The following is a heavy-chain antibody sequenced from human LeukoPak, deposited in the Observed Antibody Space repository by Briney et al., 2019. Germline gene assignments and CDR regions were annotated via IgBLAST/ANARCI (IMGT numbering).Heavy chain of an antibody. CDR1: GGTFSSYA. D-gene: IGHD3-10*01. Sequence: ASVKVSCKASGGTFSSYAISWVRQAPGQGLEWMGGIIPIFGTANYAQKFQGRVTMTRNTSISTAYMELSSLRSEDTAVYYCARVTRGRFGEPWGQGTLVTVSS. J-gene: IGHJ4*02. V-gene: IGHV1-69*05. CDR3: ARVTRGRFGEP. CDR2: IIPIFGTA.